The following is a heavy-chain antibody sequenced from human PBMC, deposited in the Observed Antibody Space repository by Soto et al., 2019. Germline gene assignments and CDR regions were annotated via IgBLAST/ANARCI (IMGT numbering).Heavy chain of an antibody. D-gene: IGHD6-6*01. CDR1: GGSISSSSYY. CDR2: IYYSGST. CDR3: ARQRQLSTPFDY. V-gene: IGHV4-39*01. J-gene: IGHJ4*02. Sequence: SETLSLTCTVSGGSISSSSYYWGWIRQPPGKGLEWIGSIYYSGSTYYNPSLKSRVTISVDTSKNQFSLKLSSVTAADTAVYYCARQRQLSTPFDYWGQGTLVTVSS.